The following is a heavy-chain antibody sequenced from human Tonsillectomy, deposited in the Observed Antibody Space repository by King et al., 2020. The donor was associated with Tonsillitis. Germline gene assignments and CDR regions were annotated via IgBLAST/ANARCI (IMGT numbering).Heavy chain of an antibody. J-gene: IGHJ6*02. CDR1: GFTFSSNW. V-gene: IGHV3-74*01. CDR3: VREVSTNYYGMDV. Sequence: VQLVESGGGLVQPGGSLRLSCVASGFTFSSNWMHWVRQAPGKGLVWVSRINGDGSSTSYADSVKGRFTISRDKAKNTLYLQMNSLGAEDTSVYYCVREVSTNYYGMDVWGQGTTVTVSS. D-gene: IGHD5/OR15-5a*01. CDR2: INGDGSST.